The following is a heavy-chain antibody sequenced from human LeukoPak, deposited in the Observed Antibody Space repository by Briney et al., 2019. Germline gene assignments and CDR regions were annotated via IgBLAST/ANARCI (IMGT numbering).Heavy chain of an antibody. CDR3: ARYCSGGSCYSGFFDY. CDR2: INPSGGST. V-gene: IGHV1-46*01. J-gene: IGHJ4*02. D-gene: IGHD2-15*01. CDR1: GYTFTSYY. Sequence: ASVKVSCKASGYTFTSYYMHWVRQAPGQGLEWMGIINPSGGSTSYAQKFQGRVTMTRDTSTSTVYMELSSLRSEDTAVYCCARYCSGGSCYSGFFDYWGQGTLVTVSS.